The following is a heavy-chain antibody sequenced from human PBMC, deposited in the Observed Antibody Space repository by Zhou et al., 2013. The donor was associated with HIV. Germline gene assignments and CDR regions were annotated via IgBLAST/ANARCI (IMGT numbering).Heavy chain of an antibody. Sequence: QVQLVQSGAEVKKPGSSVKVSCKASGGTFRNNIFSWVRQGPGQGLEWMGGIINVFDTVKYAEKFQGRVSMTMDESTGTAYMELSGLKYEDTATYYCARLGRGSILVFWGQGTLVTVAS. J-gene: IGHJ4*02. CDR3: ARLGRGSILVF. CDR1: GGTFRNNI. V-gene: IGHV1-69*05. D-gene: IGHD3-16*01. CDR2: IINVFDTV.